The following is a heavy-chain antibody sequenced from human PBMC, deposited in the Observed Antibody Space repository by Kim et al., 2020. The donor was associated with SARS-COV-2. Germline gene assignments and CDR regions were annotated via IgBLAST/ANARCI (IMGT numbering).Heavy chain of an antibody. D-gene: IGHD3-22*01. CDR3: ARAIYDSSGYEYYFDY. J-gene: IGHJ4*02. Sequence: SVKGRFTITRDNAKNSLYLQMNSLRADDTAVYYCARAIYDSSGYEYYFDYWGQGTLATVSS. V-gene: IGHV3-11*06.